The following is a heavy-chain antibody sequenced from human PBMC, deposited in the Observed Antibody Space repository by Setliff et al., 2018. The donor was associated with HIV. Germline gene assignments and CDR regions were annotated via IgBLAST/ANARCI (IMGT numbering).Heavy chain of an antibody. CDR2: IYPGDSDT. J-gene: IGHJ4*02. D-gene: IGHD3-10*01. Sequence: PGESLKISCKASGYRFTSYWIAWVRQMPGKGLEWMGIIYPGDSDTRYSPSFEGQVTVSADKTITTAYLQLTSLKASDTAMYFCARLPYYVSGGVFDHWGKGTLVTVSS. V-gene: IGHV5-51*01. CDR3: ARLPYYVSGGVFDH. CDR1: GYRFTSYW.